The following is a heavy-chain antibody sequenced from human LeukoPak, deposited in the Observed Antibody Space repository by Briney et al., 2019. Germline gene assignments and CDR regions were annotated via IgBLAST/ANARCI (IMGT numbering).Heavy chain of an antibody. V-gene: IGHV3-74*01. CDR2: INYDGGGV. D-gene: IGHD3-10*01. CDR3: AKDRGVWAFDI. CDR1: GFTFRSSW. Sequence: PGGSLKLSCAASGFTFRSSWMHWVRQDPGKGLVWVSRINYDGGGVDYADSVKGRFNISRDNAKNTLDLQMNSLRAEDTAVYYCAKDRGVWAFDIWGQGTMVTVSS. J-gene: IGHJ3*02.